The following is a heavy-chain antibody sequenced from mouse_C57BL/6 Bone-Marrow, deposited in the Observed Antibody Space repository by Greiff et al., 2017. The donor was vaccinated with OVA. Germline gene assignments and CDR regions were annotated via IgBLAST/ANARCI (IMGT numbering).Heavy chain of an antibody. CDR2: IYPGSGST. CDR3: ARKGLYYYGSYYFDY. CDR1: GYTFTSYW. J-gene: IGHJ2*01. V-gene: IGHV1-55*01. Sequence: VQLKQPGAELVKPGASVKMSCKASGYTFTSYWITWVKQRPGQGLEWIGDIYPGSGSTNYNEKFKSKATLTVDTSSSTAYMQLSSLTSEDSAVYYCARKGLYYYGSYYFDYWGQGTTLTVSS. D-gene: IGHD1-1*01.